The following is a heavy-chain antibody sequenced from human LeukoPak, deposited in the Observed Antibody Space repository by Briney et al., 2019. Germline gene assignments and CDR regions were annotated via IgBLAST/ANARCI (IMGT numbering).Heavy chain of an antibody. Sequence: ASVKVSCKASGYIFTGYYMHWVRQAPGQGLEWMGWINPNSGGTNYAQKFQGRVTMTRDTPISTAYMELSRLRSDDTAVYYCARLFFSSGGDYWGQGTLVTVSS. CDR3: ARLFFSSGGDY. CDR1: GYIFTGYY. CDR2: INPNSGGT. J-gene: IGHJ4*02. V-gene: IGHV1-2*02. D-gene: IGHD6-19*01.